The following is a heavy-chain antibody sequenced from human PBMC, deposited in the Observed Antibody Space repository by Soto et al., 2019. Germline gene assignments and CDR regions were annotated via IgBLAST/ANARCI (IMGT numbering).Heavy chain of an antibody. CDR3: ARVLWFGEPSRPSGYYYYGMDV. CDR2: ISYHGGIK. Sequence: GESLKISCXGSGFTFRNFGIHWVRQAPGKGLEWVAYISYHGGIKYYADSVKGPFTISRDDSQNTVYLQMNSLRPEDSAVYYCARVLWFGEPSRPSGYYYYGMDVWGQGTTVTVSS. CDR1: GFTFRNFG. J-gene: IGHJ6*02. D-gene: IGHD3-10*01. V-gene: IGHV3-30*03.